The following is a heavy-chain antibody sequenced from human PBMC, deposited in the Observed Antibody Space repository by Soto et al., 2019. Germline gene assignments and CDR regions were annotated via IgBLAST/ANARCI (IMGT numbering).Heavy chain of an antibody. D-gene: IGHD1-26*01. Sequence: EVQLVETGGGLIQPGGSLRLSCAASGFTVSSNYMSWVRQAPGKGLEWVSVIYSGGSTYYADSVKGRFTISRDNSKNTLYLQMNSLRAEDTAVYYCAKVGLSGSYPYYFDYWGQGTLVTVSS. CDR3: AKVGLSGSYPYYFDY. CDR2: IYSGGST. CDR1: GFTVSSNY. J-gene: IGHJ4*02. V-gene: IGHV3-53*02.